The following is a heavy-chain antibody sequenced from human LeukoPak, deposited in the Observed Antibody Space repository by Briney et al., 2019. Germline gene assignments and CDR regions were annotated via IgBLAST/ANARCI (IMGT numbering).Heavy chain of an antibody. Sequence: EESLKISCKGSGYSFTTYWIGWVRQTSGKGLEWMGIIHPGDSDTRYSLSFQGQVTISVDKSINTAYLQWNSLKASDTAMYYCARFTMVRGHYMDVWGKGTTVTVSS. J-gene: IGHJ6*03. CDR3: ARFTMVRGHYMDV. CDR1: GYSFTTYW. D-gene: IGHD3-10*01. CDR2: IHPGDSDT. V-gene: IGHV5-51*01.